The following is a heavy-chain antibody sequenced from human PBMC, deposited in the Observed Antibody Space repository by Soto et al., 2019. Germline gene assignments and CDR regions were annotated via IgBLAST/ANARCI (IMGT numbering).Heavy chain of an antibody. D-gene: IGHD2-15*01. CDR1: GVSISSYY. J-gene: IGHJ4*02. V-gene: IGHV4-59*08. Sequence: SETLSLTCSVSGVSISSYYWSWIRQPPGKGLEWIGYIYYSGSTNYNPSLKSRVTISVDTSKNQFSLKLSSVTAADTAVYYCARQERPRYCSGGSYSGYTFDYWGQGTLVTVSS. CDR3: ARQERPRYCSGGSYSGYTFDY. CDR2: IYYSGST.